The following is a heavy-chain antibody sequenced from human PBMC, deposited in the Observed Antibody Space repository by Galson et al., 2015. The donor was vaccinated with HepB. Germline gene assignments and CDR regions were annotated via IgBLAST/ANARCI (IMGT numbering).Heavy chain of an antibody. D-gene: IGHD3-16*01. V-gene: IGHV3-23*01. J-gene: IGHJ3*02. CDR3: AKEITVPRNAFDI. CDR2: ISGSGGST. CDR1: GFTFSSYA. Sequence: SLRLSCAASGFTFSSYAMSWVRQAPGKGLEWVSVISGSGGSTYYADSVKGRFTISRDNSKNTLYLQMSSLRADDTALYYCAKEITVPRNAFDIWGQGTMVTVSS.